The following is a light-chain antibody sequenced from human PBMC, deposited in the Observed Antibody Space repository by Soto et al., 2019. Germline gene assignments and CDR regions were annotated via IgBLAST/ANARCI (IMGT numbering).Light chain of an antibody. CDR3: QQRSNWPPIT. J-gene: IGKJ5*01. V-gene: IGKV3-11*01. CDR1: QSVSSY. CDR2: DAS. Sequence: EIVLTQSPATLSLSPGERATLSCRASQSVSSYLAWYQQKPGQAPRLLIYDASNRATGIPARFSGSXSGTXXXXXXXXXEPEDFAVYYCQQRSNWPPITFGQGTRLEIK.